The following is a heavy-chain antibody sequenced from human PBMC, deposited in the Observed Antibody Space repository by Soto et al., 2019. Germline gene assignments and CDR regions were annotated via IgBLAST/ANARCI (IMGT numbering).Heavy chain of an antibody. J-gene: IGHJ4*02. Sequence: ESLKISCAASGFTVSSIYMNWVRQAPGKGLEWVSVIYSGGSTYYADSVKGRFTISRDNSKNTVYLQMNSLRAEDTAVYYCARLGCPYRYCSGVDYWGQGTLVTLSS. CDR1: GFTVSSIY. CDR2: IYSGGST. V-gene: IGHV3-53*01. CDR3: ARLGCPYRYCSGVDY. D-gene: IGHD2-15*01.